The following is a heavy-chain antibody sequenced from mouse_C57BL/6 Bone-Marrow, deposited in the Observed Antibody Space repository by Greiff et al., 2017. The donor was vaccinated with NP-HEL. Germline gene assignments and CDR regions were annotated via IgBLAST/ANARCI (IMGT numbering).Heavy chain of an antibody. CDR2: IYPRSGNT. Sequence: VKLVESGAELARPGASVKLSCKASGYTFTSYGISWVKQRTGQGLEWIGEIYPRSGNTYYNEKFKGKATLTADKSSSTAYMELRSLTSEDSAVYFCARPHLLLRSYAMDYWGQGTSVTVSS. D-gene: IGHD1-1*01. J-gene: IGHJ4*01. CDR3: ARPHLLLRSYAMDY. CDR1: GYTFTSYG. V-gene: IGHV1-81*01.